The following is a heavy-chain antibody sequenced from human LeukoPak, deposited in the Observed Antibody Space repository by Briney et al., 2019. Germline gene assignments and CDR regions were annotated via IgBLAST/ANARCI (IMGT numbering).Heavy chain of an antibody. D-gene: IGHD3-22*01. V-gene: IGHV5-51*01. J-gene: IGHJ4*02. Sequence: SGESLKISCKGSGYSFTSYWIGWVRQMPGKGLEWMGIIYPTDSDTRYSPSFQGQVTISVDKSISTAHLQWSSLKASDTAMYYCARHDSNGYYYFAIDYWGQGTLVTVSS. CDR2: IYPTDSDT. CDR3: ARHDSNGYYYFAIDY. CDR1: GYSFTSYW.